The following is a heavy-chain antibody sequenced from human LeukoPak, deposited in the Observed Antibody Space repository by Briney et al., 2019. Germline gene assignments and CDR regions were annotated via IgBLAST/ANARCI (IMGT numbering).Heavy chain of an antibody. V-gene: IGHV3-23*01. D-gene: IGHD1-26*01. CDR3: AKHSGNYFFDH. CDR1: GFTFSTYA. J-gene: IGHJ4*02. CDR2: ISVSGGDT. Sequence: GASLRLSCAASGFTFSTYAMSWVRQAPGKGLEWVSAISVSGGDTFYADSVRGRLTTSRDNSMNTLYLQMNSLRAEDTAMYYCAKHSGNYFFDHWGQGTLVTVSA.